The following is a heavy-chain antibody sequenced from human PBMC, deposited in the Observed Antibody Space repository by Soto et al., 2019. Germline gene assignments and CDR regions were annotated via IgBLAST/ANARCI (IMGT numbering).Heavy chain of an antibody. J-gene: IGHJ6*02. CDR3: AGEGTWSGYYYYGMDV. CDR2: IYYSGSS. D-gene: IGHD1-1*01. Sequence: QVQLQESGPGLVKPSETLSLTCTVSGGSISSYYWSWIRQPPGKGLEWIGYIYYSGSSNYTPSLKSRVTISVDTSKNQFSLKLSSVTAADTAVSYCAGEGTWSGYYYYGMDVWGQGTTVTLSS. CDR1: GGSISSYY. V-gene: IGHV4-59*08.